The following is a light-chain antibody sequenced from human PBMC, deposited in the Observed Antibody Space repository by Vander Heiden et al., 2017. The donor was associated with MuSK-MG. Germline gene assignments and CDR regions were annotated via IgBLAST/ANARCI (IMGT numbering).Light chain of an antibody. CDR2: DTS. Sequence: QAVVTQDPSLTVSPGGTATLTGGSRTGAVPSGHYPYWFQQKPGQAPRTLIYDTSNKHSGTPARFSGSLLGGKAALTLSGAQPEDEADYYCLLSYSGTRVFGGGTKLTVL. J-gene: IGLJ3*02. CDR1: TGAVPSGHY. V-gene: IGLV7-46*01. CDR3: LLSYSGTRV.